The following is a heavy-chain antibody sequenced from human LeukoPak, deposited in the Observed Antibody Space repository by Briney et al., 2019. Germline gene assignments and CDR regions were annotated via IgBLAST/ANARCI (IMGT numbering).Heavy chain of an antibody. CDR3: ARALWFGEWGGKYYFDY. D-gene: IGHD3-10*01. J-gene: IGHJ4*02. V-gene: IGHV1-46*01. CDR1: GYTFTSYY. CDR2: INPSGGST. Sequence: GASVKVSCKASGYTFTSYYMHWVRQAPGQGLEWMGIINPSGGSTSYAQKFQGRVTMTRDTSTSTVYMELSSLRSEDTAVYYCARALWFGEWGGKYYFDYWGQGTLVTVSS.